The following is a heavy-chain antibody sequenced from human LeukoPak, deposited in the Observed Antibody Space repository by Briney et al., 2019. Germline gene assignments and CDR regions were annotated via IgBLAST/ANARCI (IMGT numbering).Heavy chain of an antibody. CDR1: GYSFTTSW. J-gene: IGHJ4*02. V-gene: IGHV5-51*01. D-gene: IGHD2-15*01. Sequence: GESLKISRKGSGYSFTTSWIGWVRQMPGKGLECMGIIYPGDSDTRYSPSFQGQVTISVDKSISTAYLQWSSLKASDTAMYYCATARFCSGGACYAEHWGQGALVTVSS. CDR3: ATARFCSGGACYAEH. CDR2: IYPGDSDT.